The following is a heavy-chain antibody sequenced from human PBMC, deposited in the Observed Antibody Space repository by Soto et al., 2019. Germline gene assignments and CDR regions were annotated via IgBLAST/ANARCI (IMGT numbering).Heavy chain of an antibody. J-gene: IGHJ5*02. V-gene: IGHV1-18*01. CDR3: ARDNRAYYDFWSGYCTSGNWFDP. CDR2: ISAYNGNT. D-gene: IGHD3-3*01. CDR1: GYTFTSYG. Sequence: ASVKVSCKASGYTFTSYGISWVRQAPGQGLEWMGWISAYNGNTNYAQKLQGRVTMTTDTSTSTAYMELRSLRSDDTAVYYCARDNRAYYDFWSGYCTSGNWFDPWGQGTLVTVSS.